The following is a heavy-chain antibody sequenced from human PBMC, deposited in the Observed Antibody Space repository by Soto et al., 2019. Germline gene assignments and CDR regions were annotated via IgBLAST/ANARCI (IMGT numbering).Heavy chain of an antibody. CDR2: IYPGDSDT. Sequence: XESLKISCKGCGYTFTNYWIGWVRQMPGKGPEWMGIIYPGDSDTKYNPSFQGQVTISADKSITTTYLQWSSLKASDTAIYYCAASIFYYGMDVWGQGPTVTVSS. J-gene: IGHJ6*02. CDR1: GYTFTNYW. CDR3: AASIFYYGMDV. V-gene: IGHV5-51*01.